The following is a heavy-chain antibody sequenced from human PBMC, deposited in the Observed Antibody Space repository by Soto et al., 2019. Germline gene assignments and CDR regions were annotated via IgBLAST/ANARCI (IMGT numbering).Heavy chain of an antibody. V-gene: IGHV6-1*02. CDR1: GDSVSSYSAA. D-gene: IGHD3-10*01. CDR3: VRDRYSSSGWFDP. CDR2: TYYRSRFFS. J-gene: IGHJ5*02. Sequence: QVQLQQSGPGLVKPSQTLSLTCAISGDSVSSYSAAWNWIRQSPSGGLEWLGRTYYRSRFFSDYAESVKSRIIINPDTSKNQCSLQLKSVTPEDTAVYYCVRDRYSSSGWFDPWGQGTPVTVSS.